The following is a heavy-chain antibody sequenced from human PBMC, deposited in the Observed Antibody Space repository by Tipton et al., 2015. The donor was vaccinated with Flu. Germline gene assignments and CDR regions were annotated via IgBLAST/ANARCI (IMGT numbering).Heavy chain of an antibody. CDR1: GGSISTYY. Sequence: TLSLTCTVSGGSISTYYWSWLRQTPEKGLEWIGYVYYTGSPHYNPSLKSRVTISVDTSKNQFSLRVSSVTAADTAVYYCARRDYSNYVSDPKNWFDPWGQGTLVTVSS. J-gene: IGHJ5*02. D-gene: IGHD4-11*01. CDR3: ARRDYSNYVSDPKNWFDP. V-gene: IGHV4-59*08. CDR2: VYYTGSP.